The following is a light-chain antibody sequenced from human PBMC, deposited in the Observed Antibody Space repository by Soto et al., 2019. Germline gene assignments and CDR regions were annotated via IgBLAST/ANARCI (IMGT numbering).Light chain of an antibody. CDR2: LNSDGSH. J-gene: IGLJ3*02. Sequence: QLVLTQSPSASASLGASVKLTCTLSSGHSSYAIAWHQQQPEKGPRYLMKLNSDGSHNKGDGIPDRFSGSSSRAERYLTISSLQSEDEADYYCQTWGTGIVVFGGGTKVTVL. V-gene: IGLV4-69*01. CDR3: QTWGTGIVV. CDR1: SGHSSYA.